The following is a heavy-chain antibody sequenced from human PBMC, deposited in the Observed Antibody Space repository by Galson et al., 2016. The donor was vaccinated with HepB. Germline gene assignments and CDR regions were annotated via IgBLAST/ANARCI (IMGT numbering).Heavy chain of an antibody. J-gene: IGHJ3*02. Sequence: SVKVSCKAFGGVFSSYTVNWVRQAPGQGLEWMGGIIPVSGTANYAQKFQGRVTITADESKNTAYIELNSLRSEYTAVYYCARDHADTSILNFAFDIWGQGTMVTVSS. CDR1: GGVFSSYT. D-gene: IGHD5-18*01. CDR2: IIPVSGTA. V-gene: IGHV1-69*13. CDR3: ARDHADTSILNFAFDI.